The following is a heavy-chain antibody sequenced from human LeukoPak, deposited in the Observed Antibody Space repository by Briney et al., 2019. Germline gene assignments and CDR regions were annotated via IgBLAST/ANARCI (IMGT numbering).Heavy chain of an antibody. CDR3: AKGYGWEASYYYYYMDV. CDR2: IRYDGSNK. Sequence: PGGSLRLSCAASGFTFSSYGMHWVRQAPVKGLEWVAFIRYDGSNKYYADSVKGRFTISRDNSKDTLYLQINSLRAEDTAVYHSAKGYGWEASYYYYYMDVWGKGTTVTISS. CDR1: GFTFSSYG. D-gene: IGHD1-26*01. V-gene: IGHV3-30*02. J-gene: IGHJ6*03.